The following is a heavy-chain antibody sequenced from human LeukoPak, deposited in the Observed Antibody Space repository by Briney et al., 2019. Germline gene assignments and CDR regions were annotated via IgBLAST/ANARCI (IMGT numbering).Heavy chain of an antibody. V-gene: IGHV1-2*02. CDR1: GGTFSSYA. CDR2: INPNSGGT. CDR3: ARLPDHYGSGSPYYFDY. J-gene: IGHJ4*02. D-gene: IGHD3-10*01. Sequence: VASVKVSCKASGGTFSSYAISWVRQAPGQGLEWMGWINPNSGGTNYAQKFQGRVTMTRDTSISTAYMDLSRLRSDDTAVYYCARLPDHYGSGSPYYFDYWGQGTLVTVSS.